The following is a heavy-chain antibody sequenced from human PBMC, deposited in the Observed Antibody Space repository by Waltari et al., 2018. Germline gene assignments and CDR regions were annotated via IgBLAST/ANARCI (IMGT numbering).Heavy chain of an antibody. CDR1: GFTFSNYA. D-gene: IGHD2-2*01. J-gene: IGHJ5*02. Sequence: QVQLVESGGGVVQPGRSLRLSCAASGFTFSNYALHWVRPATGKGLEWVAVISYDGSNKYYADSVKGRFTISRDNSKNTLYLQMNSLRAEDTAVYYCARVLGSTSRWANWFDPWGQGTLVTVSS. CDR2: ISYDGSNK. V-gene: IGHV3-30-3*01. CDR3: ARVLGSTSRWANWFDP.